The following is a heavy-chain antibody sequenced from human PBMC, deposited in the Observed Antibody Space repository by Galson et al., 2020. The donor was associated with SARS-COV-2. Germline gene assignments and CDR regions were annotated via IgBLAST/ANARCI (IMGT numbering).Heavy chain of an antibody. CDR3: ATTSPIRRQQHSFYYFDH. D-gene: IGHD2-2*01. CDR1: GYTLTELS. V-gene: IGHV1-24*01. J-gene: IGHJ4*02. CDR2: FDPEDGQA. Sequence: ASVKVSCKVSGYTLTELSLHWVRQAPGKGLEWMGGFDPEDGQAINAQTLQGRVTMTEDTSTDTAYMELSNLRSDDTALYYCATTSPIRRQQHSFYYFDHWGQGTPVTVSS.